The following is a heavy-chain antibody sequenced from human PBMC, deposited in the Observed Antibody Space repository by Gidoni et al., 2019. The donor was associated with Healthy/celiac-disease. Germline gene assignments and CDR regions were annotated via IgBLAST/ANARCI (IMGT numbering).Heavy chain of an antibody. V-gene: IGHV3-15*01. J-gene: IGHJ3*02. Sequence: EVQLVESGGGLVKPGGSLRLSCAASGFTFSNAWMSWVRQAPGKGLEWVGRIKSKTDGGTTDYAAPVKGRFTISRDDSNNTLYLQMNSLKTEDTAVYYCTTDHGTRDAFDIWGQGTMVTVSS. CDR1: GFTFSNAW. D-gene: IGHD1-1*01. CDR2: IKSKTDGGTT. CDR3: TTDHGTRDAFDI.